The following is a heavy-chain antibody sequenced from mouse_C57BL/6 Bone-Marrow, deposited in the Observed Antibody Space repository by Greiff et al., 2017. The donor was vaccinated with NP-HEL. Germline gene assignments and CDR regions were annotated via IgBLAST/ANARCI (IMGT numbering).Heavy chain of an antibody. Sequence: VQLKESGGGLVKPGGSLKLSCAASGFTFSSYAMSWVRQTPEKRLEWVATISDGGSYTYYPDNVKGRFTISRDNAKNNLYLQMSHLKSEDTAMYYCARDPIYYYGSSYSWFAYWGQGTLVTVSA. V-gene: IGHV5-4*01. J-gene: IGHJ3*01. CDR3: ARDPIYYYGSSYSWFAY. CDR2: ISDGGSYT. CDR1: GFTFSSYA. D-gene: IGHD1-1*01.